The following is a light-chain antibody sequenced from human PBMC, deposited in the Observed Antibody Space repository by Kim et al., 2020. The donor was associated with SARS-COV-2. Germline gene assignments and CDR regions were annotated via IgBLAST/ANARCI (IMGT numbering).Light chain of an antibody. V-gene: IGKV1-5*03. J-gene: IGKJ1*01. Sequence: DIQMTQSPSTLSASVGDRVTITCRASQNIDNWLAWYQQKPGKAPKLLIYKASRLQRGVPSRFSGSGSGTEFTLTISSLQPDDFAIYFCQQYETYWTFGLGTKVDIK. CDR1: QNIDNW. CDR2: KAS. CDR3: QQYETYWT.